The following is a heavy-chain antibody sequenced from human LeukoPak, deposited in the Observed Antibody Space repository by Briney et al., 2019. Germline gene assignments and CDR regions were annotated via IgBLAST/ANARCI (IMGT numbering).Heavy chain of an antibody. D-gene: IGHD7-27*01. CDR2: IYYSRST. J-gene: IGHJ3*02. Sequence: SETLSLTCTVSGGSMSSYYWSWIRQPPGKGLEWIGYIYYSRSTKYNPSLKSRVTISVDTSKNQISLKWSSVTAADTAVYYCAREHPGAFDIWGQGTMVTVSS. V-gene: IGHV4-59*01. CDR1: GGSMSSYY. CDR3: AREHPGAFDI.